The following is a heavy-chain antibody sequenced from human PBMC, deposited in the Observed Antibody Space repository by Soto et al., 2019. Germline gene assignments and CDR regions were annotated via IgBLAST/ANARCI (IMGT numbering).Heavy chain of an antibody. CDR2: ISYDGSDN. J-gene: IGHJ6*02. CDR1: GCPFGSYS. Sequence: PGGSLRLSCAASGCPFGSYSMHRVRQAPGKGLGGVAVISYDGSDNSDADSVKGRFTISIDNSENTLDLQMNSLRAENTAVYSCARPRPAVAGDYYCMDVWGQGNTVTVSS. V-gene: IGHV3-30-3*01. CDR3: ARPRPAVAGDYYCMDV. D-gene: IGHD6-19*01.